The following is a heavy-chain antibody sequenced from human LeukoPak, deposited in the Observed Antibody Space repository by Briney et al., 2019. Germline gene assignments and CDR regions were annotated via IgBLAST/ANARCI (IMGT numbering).Heavy chain of an antibody. CDR2: IWYDGSNK. CDR1: GFTFSGNG. Sequence: GTSLRLSCAASGFTFSGNGMHWVRQAPGQGLEWVAIIWYDGSNKFYADSVKGRFTISRDNSRNTLYLQMSSLSAEDTAVYYCARGSATVPTEPDYWGQGTLVTVSS. J-gene: IGHJ4*02. V-gene: IGHV3-33*01. D-gene: IGHD4-17*01. CDR3: ARGSATVPTEPDY.